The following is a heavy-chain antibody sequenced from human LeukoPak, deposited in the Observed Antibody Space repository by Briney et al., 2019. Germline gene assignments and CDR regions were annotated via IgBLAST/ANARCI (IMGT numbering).Heavy chain of an antibody. J-gene: IGHJ4*02. D-gene: IGHD2-15*01. CDR3: ARDHELPLFDY. V-gene: IGHV3-7*04. Sequence: GGSLRLSCVVSGFTFTNYWMTWVRQAPGKGLEWVANIKQDGSKKYYVDSVKGRFTISRDNAKNSLYLQMNSLRAEDTAVYYCARDHELPLFDYWGQGTLVTVSS. CDR2: IKQDGSKK. CDR1: GFTFTNYW.